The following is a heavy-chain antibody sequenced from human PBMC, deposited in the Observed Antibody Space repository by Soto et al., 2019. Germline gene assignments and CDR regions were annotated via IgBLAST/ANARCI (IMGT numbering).Heavy chain of an antibody. CDR3: ARGYCIDSNCVLGPGFDF. J-gene: IGHJ4*02. CDR2: INHSGST. Sequence: SETLSLTCAVYGGSFSGYYWSWIRQPPGKGLEWIGEINHSGSTNYNPSLKSRVTISVDTSKNQFSLQLNSVTPEDTAVYYCARGYCIDSNCVLGPGFDFWGQGTLVTVSS. CDR1: GGSFSGYY. V-gene: IGHV4-34*01. D-gene: IGHD2-15*01.